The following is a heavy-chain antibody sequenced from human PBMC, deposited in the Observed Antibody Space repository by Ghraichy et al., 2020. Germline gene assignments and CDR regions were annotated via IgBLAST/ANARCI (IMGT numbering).Heavy chain of an antibody. CDR1: GFTFSSYA. Sequence: GGSLRLSCAASGFTFSSYAMHWVRQAPGKGLEYVSAISSNGGSTYYANSVKGRFTISRDNSKNTLYLQMGSLRAEDMAVYYCARDGSGSYYYYYYMDVWGKGTTVTVSS. D-gene: IGHD1-26*01. J-gene: IGHJ6*03. CDR2: ISSNGGST. CDR3: ARDGSGSYYYYYYMDV. V-gene: IGHV3-64*01.